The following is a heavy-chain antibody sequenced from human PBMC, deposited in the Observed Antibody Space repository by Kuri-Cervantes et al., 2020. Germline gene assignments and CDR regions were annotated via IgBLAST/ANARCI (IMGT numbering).Heavy chain of an antibody. CDR1: GFTFSSYW. CDR3: ARTHYYDSSGYLFQH. J-gene: IGHJ1*01. Sequence: GESLKISCAASGFTFSSYWMHWVRQAPGKGLVWVSRINSGGSSTSYADSVKGRFTISRDNAKNTLYLQMNSLRAEDTAVYYCARTHYYDSSGYLFQHWGQGTLVTVSS. V-gene: IGHV3-74*01. CDR2: INSGGSST. D-gene: IGHD3-22*01.